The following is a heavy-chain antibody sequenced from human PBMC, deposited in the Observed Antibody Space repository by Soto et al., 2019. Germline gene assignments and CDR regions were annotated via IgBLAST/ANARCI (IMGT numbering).Heavy chain of an antibody. Sequence: ASVKVSCKASGGTFSSYAISWVRQAHGQGLEWMGIINPNGGSTTYAQKFQGRVTLTRDTSTNTVNMELSSLRSEDTAVYYCAREKWLVRRNDPFDIWGQGTMVTVSS. D-gene: IGHD6-19*01. CDR1: GGTFSSYA. CDR2: INPNGGST. J-gene: IGHJ3*02. V-gene: IGHV1-46*01. CDR3: AREKWLVRRNDPFDI.